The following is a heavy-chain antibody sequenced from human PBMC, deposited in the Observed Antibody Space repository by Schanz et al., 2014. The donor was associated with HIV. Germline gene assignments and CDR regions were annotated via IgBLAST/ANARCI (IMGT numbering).Heavy chain of an antibody. J-gene: IGHJ4*02. Sequence: QVQLVQSGAEVKKPGSSVRVSCKASGYSFSSYGLSWVRQAPGQGLEWMGWISVYHNKTNYAQKFQGRVTMTRNTSINTAYMELSSLRSEDTAVYYCARGRFCSGGSCYHDYWGQGTLVTVSS. CDR2: ISVYHNKT. D-gene: IGHD2-15*01. CDR3: ARGRFCSGGSCYHDY. CDR1: GYSFSSYG. V-gene: IGHV1-18*01.